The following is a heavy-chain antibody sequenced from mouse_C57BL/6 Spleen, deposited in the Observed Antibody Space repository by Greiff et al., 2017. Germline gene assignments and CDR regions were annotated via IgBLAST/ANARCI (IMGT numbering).Heavy chain of an antibody. J-gene: IGHJ3*01. V-gene: IGHV5-17*01. D-gene: IGHD2-5*01. CDR3: ARGNSNLGLAY. Sequence: EVQGVESGGGLVKPGGSLKLSCAASGFTFSDYGMHWVRQAPEKGLEWIAYICSGSSTIYYTDTVKGRFTISRDNAENTLFLQMTSLRSEDSAMYCCARGNSNLGLAYWGQGTLVTVSA. CDR2: ICSGSSTI. CDR1: GFTFSDYG.